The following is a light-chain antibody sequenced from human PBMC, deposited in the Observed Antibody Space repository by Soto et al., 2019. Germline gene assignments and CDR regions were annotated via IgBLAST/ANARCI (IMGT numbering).Light chain of an antibody. V-gene: IGKV3-20*01. J-gene: IGKJ4*01. CDR3: QQCAASPLT. Sequence: EIVLTQSSGTLSLSPGERVTLSCRASQSVSSNYLAWYQQKSGQAPRLLIYRASTRATGIPDRFSGSGSGTDFSLIISRLEPEDSAVYYCQQCAASPLTFGGGTKLEIK. CDR2: RAS. CDR1: QSVSSNY.